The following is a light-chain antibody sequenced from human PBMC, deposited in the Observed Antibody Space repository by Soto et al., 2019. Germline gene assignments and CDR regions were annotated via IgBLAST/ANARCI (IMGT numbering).Light chain of an antibody. CDR3: QQYNNWPPWT. Sequence: EIVMTQSPATLSVSPGERATLSCMASQSVSSNLAWYQQKPGQAPRLLIYGASTRATGITAMFSGSGSGTEFTLTISSLQSEDFAVYYCQQYNNWPPWTFGQGTKVDIK. CDR2: GAS. V-gene: IGKV3-15*01. J-gene: IGKJ1*01. CDR1: QSVSSN.